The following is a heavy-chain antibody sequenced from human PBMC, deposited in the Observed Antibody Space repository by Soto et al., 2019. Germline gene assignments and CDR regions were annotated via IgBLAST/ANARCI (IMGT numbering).Heavy chain of an antibody. D-gene: IGHD3-10*01. Sequence: QVQLVQSGAEVKRPGSSVKVSCKASGDTFTFYSINWVRQAPGLGLEWMGRINPILSMSNYAQRFQGRVTMTADKATSTAYKELSSLRSEDTAIYYRASSYGSGYRAFDYWGQGALVTVSS. CDR2: INPILSMS. J-gene: IGHJ4*02. CDR1: GDTFTFYS. CDR3: ASSYGSGYRAFDY. V-gene: IGHV1-69*02.